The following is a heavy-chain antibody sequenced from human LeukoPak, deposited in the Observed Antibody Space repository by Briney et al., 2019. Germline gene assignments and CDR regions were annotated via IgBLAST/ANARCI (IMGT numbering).Heavy chain of an antibody. V-gene: IGHV3-30*18. CDR3: AKDGAGYCSGGSYYPLDY. CDR1: GFTFSSYG. Sequence: PGRSLRLSCAASGFTFSSYGMHWVRQAPGKGLEWVAVISYDGSNKYYADSVKGRFTISRDNSKNTLYLQMNSLRAEDTAVYYCAKDGAGYCSGGSYYPLDYWGQGTLVTVSS. J-gene: IGHJ4*02. D-gene: IGHD2-15*01. CDR2: ISYDGSNK.